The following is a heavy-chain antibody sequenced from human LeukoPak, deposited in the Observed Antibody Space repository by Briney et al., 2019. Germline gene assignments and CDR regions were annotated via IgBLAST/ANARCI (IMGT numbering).Heavy chain of an antibody. D-gene: IGHD3-22*01. Sequence: PGGSLRLSCAASGFTFSSYGMHWVRQVPGKGLEWVAVIWYDGSNKYYADSVKGRFTISRDNSKNTLYLQMNSLRAEDTAVYYCARGEGYDSSGYPGRTKPEYYFDYWGQGTLVTVSS. V-gene: IGHV3-33*01. CDR3: ARGEGYDSSGYPGRTKPEYYFDY. J-gene: IGHJ4*02. CDR2: IWYDGSNK. CDR1: GFTFSSYG.